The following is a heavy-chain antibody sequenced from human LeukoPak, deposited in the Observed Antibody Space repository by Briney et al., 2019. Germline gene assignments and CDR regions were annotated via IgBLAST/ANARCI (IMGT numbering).Heavy chain of an antibody. CDR1: GFTFSSYC. Sequence: GGSLRLSCAASGFTFSSYCMRWVRRAPGKGLEWVANIKQDGSEKYYVESAKGRFTISRDNAKNSLYLQMNSLGAEDTAVYYCAREGYYYDSSGYYDLFDYWGQGTLVTVSS. D-gene: IGHD3-22*01. CDR2: IKQDGSEK. J-gene: IGHJ4*02. V-gene: IGHV3-7*01. CDR3: AREGYYYDSSGYYDLFDY.